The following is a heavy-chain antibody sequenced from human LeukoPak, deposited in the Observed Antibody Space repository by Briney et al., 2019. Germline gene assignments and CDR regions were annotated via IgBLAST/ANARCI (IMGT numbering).Heavy chain of an antibody. J-gene: IGHJ4*02. Sequence: SVKVSCKASGFTFTSSAVQWVRQARGQRLEWIGWIVVGSGNTNYAQKFQERVTITRDMSTGTAYMELSSLRSEDTAVYYCAADGMGATDFDYWGQGTLVTVSS. V-gene: IGHV1-58*01. CDR2: IVVGSGNT. D-gene: IGHD1-26*01. CDR3: AADGMGATDFDY. CDR1: GFTFTSSA.